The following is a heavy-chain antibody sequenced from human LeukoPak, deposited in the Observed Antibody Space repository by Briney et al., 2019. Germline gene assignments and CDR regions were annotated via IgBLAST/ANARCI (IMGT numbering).Heavy chain of an antibody. V-gene: IGHV3-30*03. Sequence: GGSLRLSCAASGFTFSSYSMNWVRQAPGKGLEWVAVISYDGRDKYSADSVKGRFTISRDNAKNTLFLQMNSLRLEDTAVFYCASSRNSAWHNFDYWGRGTLVTVSS. CDR2: ISYDGRDK. D-gene: IGHD2-2*01. CDR1: GFTFSSYS. J-gene: IGHJ4*02. CDR3: ASSRNSAWHNFDY.